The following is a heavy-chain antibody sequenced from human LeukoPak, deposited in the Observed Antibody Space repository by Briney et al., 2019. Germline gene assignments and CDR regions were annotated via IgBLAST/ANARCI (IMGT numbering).Heavy chain of an antibody. CDR3: ANLHNYYDSSGYFSGTLDY. CDR1: GFTFSNAW. V-gene: IGHV3-15*01. Sequence: GGSLRLSCAASGFTFSNAWMSWVRQAPGKGLEWVGRIKSKTDGGTTDYAAPVKGRFTISRDNSKNTLYLQMNSLRAEDTAVYYCANLHNYYDSSGYFSGTLDYWGQGTLVTVSS. J-gene: IGHJ4*02. CDR2: IKSKTDGGTT. D-gene: IGHD3-22*01.